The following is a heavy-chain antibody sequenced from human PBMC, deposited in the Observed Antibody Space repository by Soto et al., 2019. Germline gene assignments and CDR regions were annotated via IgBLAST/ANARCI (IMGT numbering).Heavy chain of an antibody. Sequence: TLSLTCTVSGGSISSGGYYWSWIRQHPGKGLEWIGYIYYSGSTYYKPSLKSRVTISVDTSKNQFTLKLSSVTAADTAVYYCAREAAPHCSGGSCYLSWFDPWGQGTLVTVSS. V-gene: IGHV4-31*03. CDR3: AREAAPHCSGGSCYLSWFDP. CDR1: GGSISSGGYY. J-gene: IGHJ5*02. D-gene: IGHD2-15*01. CDR2: IYYSGST.